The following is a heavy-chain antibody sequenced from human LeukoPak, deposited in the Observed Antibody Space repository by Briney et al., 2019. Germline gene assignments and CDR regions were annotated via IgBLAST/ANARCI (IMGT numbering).Heavy chain of an antibody. Sequence: QAGGSLRLSCTASGFTFSSHAMSWVRQAPGKRLDWFSAISGSGDSTYHADSVKGRFNISRDNSKNTLYLQMNSLRAEDTAVYYCAKGLGSREREAYDILTGYYSAFDYWGQGTLVTVSS. CDR2: ISGSGDST. V-gene: IGHV3-23*01. CDR1: GFTFSSHA. D-gene: IGHD3-9*01. J-gene: IGHJ4*02. CDR3: AKGLGSREREAYDILTGYYSAFDY.